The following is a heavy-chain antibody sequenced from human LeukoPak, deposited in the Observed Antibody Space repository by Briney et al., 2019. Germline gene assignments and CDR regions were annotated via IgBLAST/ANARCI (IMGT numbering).Heavy chain of an antibody. CDR1: GGSFSGYY. V-gene: IGHV4-34*01. Sequence: PSETLSLTCAVYGGSFSGYYWSWIRQPPGKGLEWIGEINHSGSTNYNPSLKRRVTISVDTSKNQSSLKLSSVTAADTAVYYCAGGFQIKCYTRTWFDPWGQGTLVTVSS. CDR2: INHSGST. D-gene: IGHD2-15*01. J-gene: IGHJ5*02. CDR3: AGGFQIKCYTRTWFDP.